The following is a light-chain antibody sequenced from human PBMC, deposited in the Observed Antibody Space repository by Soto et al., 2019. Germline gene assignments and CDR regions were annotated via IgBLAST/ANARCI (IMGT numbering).Light chain of an antibody. CDR1: QGIGNY. J-gene: IGKJ1*01. CDR2: AAS. CDR3: QKYSSPLWT. Sequence: DIQMTQSPSSLSASVGDRVTITCRASQGIGNYLTWYQQKPGKVPKLLLYAASTLHSWVPSRFSGSGSGTDFTLTISSLQPEDVATYYCQKYSSPLWTFGQGTKVEIK. V-gene: IGKV1-27*01.